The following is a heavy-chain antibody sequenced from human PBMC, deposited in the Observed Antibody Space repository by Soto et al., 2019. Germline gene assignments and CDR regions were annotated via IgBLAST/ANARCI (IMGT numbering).Heavy chain of an antibody. Sequence: ASVKVSCKASGYTFTSYAMHWVRQAPGQRLEWMGWINAGNGNTKYSQKFQGRFTISRDNAKNSLYLQMNSLRAEDTAVYYCARDVEWKGYMDVWGKGTTVTVSS. D-gene: IGHD3-3*01. CDR1: GYTFTSYA. CDR2: INAGNGNT. V-gene: IGHV1-3*01. CDR3: ARDVEWKGYMDV. J-gene: IGHJ6*03.